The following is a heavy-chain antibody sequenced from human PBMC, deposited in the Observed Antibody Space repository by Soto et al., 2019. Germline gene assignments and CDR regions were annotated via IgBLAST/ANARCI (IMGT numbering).Heavy chain of an antibody. J-gene: IGHJ4*02. CDR2: IYHSGSN. CDR3: ARDLGGLPDY. CDR1: GGSITTVSW. V-gene: IGHV4-4*02. Sequence: PSQTLSLTCAVSGGSITTVSWWSWVRQPPGKGLEWIGEIYHSGSNNYNPSRKSRVTISVDKSKKQFSLKLISVTAADTAVYYCARDLGGLPDYWGQGTLVTVS.